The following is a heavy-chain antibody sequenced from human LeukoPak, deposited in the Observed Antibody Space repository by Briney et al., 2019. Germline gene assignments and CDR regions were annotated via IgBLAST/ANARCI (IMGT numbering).Heavy chain of an antibody. CDR1: GFTFSSYS. V-gene: IGHV3-21*01. D-gene: IGHD3-16*01. CDR2: ISSSSSYI. J-gene: IGHJ5*02. Sequence: GGSLRLSCAASGFTFSSYSMNWVRQAPGKGLEWVSSISSSSSYIYYADSVKGRFTISRDNAKNSLYLQMNSLRAEDTAVYYCARDVGDYTNWFDPWGQGTLVTVSS. CDR3: ARDVGDYTNWFDP.